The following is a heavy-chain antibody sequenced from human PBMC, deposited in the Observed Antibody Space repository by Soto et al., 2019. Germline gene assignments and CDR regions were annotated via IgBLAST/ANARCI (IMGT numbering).Heavy chain of an antibody. Sequence: GFSVQVSCKASGGPFSRYAISWVRQAPGQGLEWMGGIIPIFGTSNYAQKFQGRVTITADKSTSTADMELSSLRSEDTAVYYCARGQPLKGAVGALVYWGQATLVTVS. CDR2: IIPIFGTS. V-gene: IGHV1-69*06. J-gene: IGHJ4*02. CDR3: ARGQPLKGAVGALVY. CDR1: GGPFSRYA. D-gene: IGHD1-1*01.